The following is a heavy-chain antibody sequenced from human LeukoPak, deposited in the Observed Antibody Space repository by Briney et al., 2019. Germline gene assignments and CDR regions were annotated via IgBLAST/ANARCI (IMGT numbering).Heavy chain of an antibody. D-gene: IGHD3-3*01. CDR2: INHSGST. J-gene: IGHJ4*02. CDR3: ARRPMYYDFWSGYYTGISYFDY. CDR1: GGSFSGYY. Sequence: SETLSLTCAVYGGSFSGYYWSWIRQPPGKGLEWIGEINHSGSTNYNPSLKSRVTISVDTSKNQFSLKLSSVTAADTAVYYCARRPMYYDFWSGYYTGISYFDYWGQGTLVTVSS. V-gene: IGHV4-34*01.